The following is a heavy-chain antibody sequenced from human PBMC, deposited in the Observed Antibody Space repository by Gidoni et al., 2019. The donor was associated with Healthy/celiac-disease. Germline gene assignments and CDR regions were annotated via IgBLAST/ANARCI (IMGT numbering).Heavy chain of an antibody. CDR1: GSTFTGYY. CDR3: ARVEQSPLEYYFDY. J-gene: IGHJ4*02. CDR2: INPNSGGT. V-gene: IGHV1-2*02. Sequence: QVQLVQAGAEVKKPGASVKVSCKASGSTFTGYYMHWVRQAPGQGLEWMGWINPNSGGTNYAQKFQGRFTITRDTSISTAYMELSRLRSDDTAVYYCARVEQSPLEYYFDYWGQGTLVTVSS. D-gene: IGHD6-13*01.